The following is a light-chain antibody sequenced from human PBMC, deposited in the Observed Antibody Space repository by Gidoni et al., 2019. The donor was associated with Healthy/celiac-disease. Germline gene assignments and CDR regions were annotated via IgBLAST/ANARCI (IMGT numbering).Light chain of an antibody. CDR2: GAS. CDR3: QQYGSSPRT. Sequence: EIVFTQSPGTLSLSPGERATLSCRASQSVSSSYLAWYQQKPGQAPRLLIYGASSRATGIPDRFSGSGSGTDFTLTISRREPEDFAVYYWQQYGSSPRTFGQGTKVEIK. J-gene: IGKJ1*01. V-gene: IGKV3-20*01. CDR1: QSVSSSY.